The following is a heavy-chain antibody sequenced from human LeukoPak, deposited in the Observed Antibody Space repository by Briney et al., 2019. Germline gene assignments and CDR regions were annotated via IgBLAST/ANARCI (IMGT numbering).Heavy chain of an antibody. J-gene: IGHJ4*02. CDR3: ARDQHKFDY. Sequence: ASVKVSCKASGYIFTNFDITWVRQALGQGLEWMGWISTYNGNTDYAQKLQGRVTMTTDTSTSTAYMELRSLTSDDTAMYYCARDQHKFDYWGQGTLVTVSS. V-gene: IGHV1-18*01. CDR2: ISTYNGNT. CDR1: GYIFTNFD.